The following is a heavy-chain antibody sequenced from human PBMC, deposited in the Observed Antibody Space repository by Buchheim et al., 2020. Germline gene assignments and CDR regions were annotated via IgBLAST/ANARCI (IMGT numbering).Heavy chain of an antibody. CDR2: IYYSGST. Sequence: QVQLQESGPGLVKPSETLSLTCTVSGGSISSYYWSWIRQPPGKGLEWIGYIYYSGSTYYNPSLKSRVTISVDTSKNQFSLKLSSVTAADTAVYYCARQSWDPPYGMDVWGQGTT. J-gene: IGHJ6*02. CDR3: ARQSWDPPYGMDV. V-gene: IGHV4-59*08. CDR1: GGSISSYY. D-gene: IGHD6-13*01.